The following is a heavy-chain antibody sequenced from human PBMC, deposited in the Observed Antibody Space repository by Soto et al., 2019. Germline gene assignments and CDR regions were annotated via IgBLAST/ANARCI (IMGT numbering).Heavy chain of an antibody. CDR3: AKSQEIGTHFFDS. V-gene: IGHV3-13*01. J-gene: IGHJ4*02. CDR1: GFTFSGFD. CDR2: IGTAGDT. D-gene: IGHD6-13*01. Sequence: LRLSCEASGFTFSGFDMHWVRQPTGKGLEWVASIGTAGDTYYAVSVKGRFTISRDNAKNSLSLQMNSLRAGDMAVYFCAKSQEIGTHFFDSWGQGTQVTVSS.